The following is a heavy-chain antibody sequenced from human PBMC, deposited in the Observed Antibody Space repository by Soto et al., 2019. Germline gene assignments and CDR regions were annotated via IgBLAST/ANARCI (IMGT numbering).Heavy chain of an antibody. CDR3: ARDRPEDTDMGPPLDY. V-gene: IGHV3-33*01. Sequence: GGSLRLSCAASGFTFSSYGMHWVRQAPGKGLEWVAVIWYDGSNKYYADSVKGRFTISRDNSKNTLYLQMNRLRTEDTAVFYCARDRPEDTDMGPPLDYWGRGTLVTVSS. CDR2: IWYDGSNK. D-gene: IGHD5-18*01. CDR1: GFTFSSYG. J-gene: IGHJ4*02.